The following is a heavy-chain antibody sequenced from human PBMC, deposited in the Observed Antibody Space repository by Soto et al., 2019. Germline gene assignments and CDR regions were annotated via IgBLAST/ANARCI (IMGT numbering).Heavy chain of an antibody. D-gene: IGHD3-10*01. V-gene: IGHV1-2*02. Sequence: ASVKVSCKAAALRFITYDFSSVRQAPGQGLEWMGWINPIRGGAQYSQKFKGRVTMTRDTSITTAHMEVSGLTSDDTAVYFCARDADLLYAKSDYFAFDVWGQGTMVTVSS. CDR3: ARDADLLYAKSDYFAFDV. J-gene: IGHJ5*02. CDR1: ALRFITYD. CDR2: INPIRGGA.